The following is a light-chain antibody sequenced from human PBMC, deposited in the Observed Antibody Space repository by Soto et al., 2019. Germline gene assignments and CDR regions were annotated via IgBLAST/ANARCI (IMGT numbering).Light chain of an antibody. CDR2: GVY. V-gene: IGKV3-20*01. J-gene: IGKJ5*01. Sequence: IVLTQSPGSLSLSPGETATLSCRASQIIKTFYFGWYQQKPGQSPRLLIYGVYTRATGTPARFSGSGSGTDFTLTISRLQPEDSAVYYCQFYGSSLITFGQGTRLEN. CDR1: QIIKTFY. CDR3: QFYGSSLIT.